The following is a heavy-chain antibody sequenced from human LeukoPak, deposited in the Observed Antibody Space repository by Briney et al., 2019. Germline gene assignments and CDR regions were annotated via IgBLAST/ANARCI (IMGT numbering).Heavy chain of an antibody. CDR2: ISGSGGST. CDR1: GFTFSSYS. Sequence: GGSLRLSCAASGFTFSSYSMSWVRQAPGKGLEWVSAISGSGGSTYYADSVKGRFTISSDNSKNTLYLQMNSLRAEDTAVYYCAKAAHPRSRWYYFDYWGQGTLVTVSS. CDR3: AKAAHPRSRWYYFDY. D-gene: IGHD6-19*01. V-gene: IGHV3-23*01. J-gene: IGHJ4*02.